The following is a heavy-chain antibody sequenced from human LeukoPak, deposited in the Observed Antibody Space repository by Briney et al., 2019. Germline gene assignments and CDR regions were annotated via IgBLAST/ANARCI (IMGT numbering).Heavy chain of an antibody. V-gene: IGHV3-21*01. Sequence: PGGSLRLSCAASEFTFSSHSMNWVRQAPGKGLEWVSSISRSSSYIYYADSMKGRFIISRDNAKNSLYLQMNSLRAEDTAVYYCARDAAVVEFDYWGQGTLVTVSS. CDR2: ISRSSSYI. CDR3: ARDAAVVEFDY. CDR1: EFTFSSHS. D-gene: IGHD5-18*01. J-gene: IGHJ4*02.